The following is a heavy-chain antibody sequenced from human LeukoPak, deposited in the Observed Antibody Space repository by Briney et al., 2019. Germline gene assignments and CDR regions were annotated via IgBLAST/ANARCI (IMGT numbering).Heavy chain of an antibody. V-gene: IGHV3-30*18. CDR2: ISDDGSNT. Sequence: GRSLRLSCTASGCTLSGFGMHWVRQAPGKGLEWVAVISDDGSNTYYADSVKGRFTISRDNSKNTLYLQLNSLRTEDTAVYYCAKDADTATIIYWYFDLWGRGTLVTVSS. J-gene: IGHJ2*01. D-gene: IGHD5-18*01. CDR1: GCTLSGFG. CDR3: AKDADTATIIYWYFDL.